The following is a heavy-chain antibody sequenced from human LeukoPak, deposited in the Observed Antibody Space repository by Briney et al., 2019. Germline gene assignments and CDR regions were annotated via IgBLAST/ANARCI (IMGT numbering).Heavy chain of an antibody. Sequence: PGRSLRLSCAASGFTFSSYGMQAVRQAPGKGLEWVAIIWYDGSNKYYADSVKGRFTISRDNSKNTLYLQVNSLLGQVSAVYYCARDGSFWRGYPYYFDYWGQGTLVTVSS. CDR1: GFTFSSYG. CDR2: IWYDGSNK. D-gene: IGHD3-3*01. CDR3: ARDGSFWRGYPYYFDY. J-gene: IGHJ4*02. V-gene: IGHV3-33*01.